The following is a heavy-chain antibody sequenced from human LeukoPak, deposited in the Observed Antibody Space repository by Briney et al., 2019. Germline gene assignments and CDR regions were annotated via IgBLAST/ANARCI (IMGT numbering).Heavy chain of an antibody. CDR2: INHSGST. D-gene: IGHD6-13*01. J-gene: IGHJ4*02. CDR3: ATGYSSSWTPGVFDY. V-gene: IGHV4-34*01. CDR1: GGSFSGYY. Sequence: SETLSLTCAVYGGSFSGYYWSWIRQPPGKGLEWIGEINHSGSTNYNPSLKSRVTISVDTSKNQFSLKLSSVTAADTAVYYCATGYSSSWTPGVFDYWGQGTLVTVSS.